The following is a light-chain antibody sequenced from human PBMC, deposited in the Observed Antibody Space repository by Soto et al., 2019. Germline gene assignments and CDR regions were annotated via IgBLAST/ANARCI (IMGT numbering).Light chain of an antibody. J-gene: IGLJ1*01. CDR1: SGDVGGYNY. CDR3: CSYAGSYTYV. Sequence: QSVLTQPRSVSGSPGQSVTISCTGTSGDVGGYNYVSWYQQHPGKAPKLMIYDVSKRPSGVPDRFSDSKSGNTASLTISGLQAEDEADYYCCSYAGSYTYVFGTGTKVTAL. CDR2: DVS. V-gene: IGLV2-11*01.